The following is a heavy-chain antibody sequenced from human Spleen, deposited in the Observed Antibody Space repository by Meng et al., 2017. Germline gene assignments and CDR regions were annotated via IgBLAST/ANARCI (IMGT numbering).Heavy chain of an antibody. V-gene: IGHV4-39*01. Sequence: QLQVQESGPGLVKPSEALSLTCSVSGGSITTSGYYWGWVGQPPGKGLEWIGRIGHSGTTYYTPSLRRRVTVSIDTSKNQFSLEVTSVTAADTAVYYCVRSSGWVRTGFDPWGQGTLVTVSS. CDR2: IGHSGTT. D-gene: IGHD6-19*01. CDR3: VRSSGWVRTGFDP. J-gene: IGHJ5*02. CDR1: GGSITTSGYY.